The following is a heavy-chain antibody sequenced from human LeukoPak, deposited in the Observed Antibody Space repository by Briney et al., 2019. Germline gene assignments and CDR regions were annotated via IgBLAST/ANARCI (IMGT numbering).Heavy chain of an antibody. CDR1: GYTFTSYG. CDR2: ISAYNGNT. J-gene: IGHJ5*02. Sequence: GASVTVSCKASGYTFTSYGISWVRQAPGQGLEWMGWISAYNGNTNYAQKLQGRVTMTTDTSTSTAYMELRSLRSDDTAVYYCARVPPIAAAGTGWFDPWGQGTLVTVSS. V-gene: IGHV1-18*01. D-gene: IGHD6-13*01. CDR3: ARVPPIAAAGTGWFDP.